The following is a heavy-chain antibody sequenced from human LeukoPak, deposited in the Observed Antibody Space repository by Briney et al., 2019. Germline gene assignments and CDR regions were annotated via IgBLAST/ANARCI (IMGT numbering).Heavy chain of an antibody. CDR1: GGSFSGYY. J-gene: IGHJ5*02. V-gene: IGHV4-34*01. CDR2: INHSGST. CDR3: ARLSTLYDFRSGYYSNWFDP. D-gene: IGHD3-3*01. Sequence: PSETLSLTCAVYGGSFSGYYWSWIRLPPGKGLEWIGEINHSGSTNYNPPLKSRVTISVDTSKNQFSLKLSSVTAADTAVYYCARLSTLYDFRSGYYSNWFDPWGQGTLVTVSS.